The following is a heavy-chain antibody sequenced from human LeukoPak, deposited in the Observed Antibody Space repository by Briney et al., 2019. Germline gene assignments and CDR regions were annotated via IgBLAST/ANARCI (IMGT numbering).Heavy chain of an antibody. CDR3: AKKVVVGATSPYSDFQD. CDR2: ISGSGVTT. Sequence: GGSLRLSCEASGFTFSIYAMSWVRQAPGKGLEWVSAISGSGVTTHYAGSVKGRFSISRDNSKNTLYLQMNSLRAEDTALYYCAKKVVVGATSPYSDFQDWGQGTLVTVSS. V-gene: IGHV3-23*01. D-gene: IGHD1-26*01. CDR1: GFTFSIYA. J-gene: IGHJ1*01.